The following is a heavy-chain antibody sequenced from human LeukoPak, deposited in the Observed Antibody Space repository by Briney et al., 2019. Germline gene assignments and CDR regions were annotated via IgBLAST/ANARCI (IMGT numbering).Heavy chain of an antibody. V-gene: IGHV3-74*01. CDR3: ATGKTATLPGY. D-gene: IGHD2-15*01. CDR1: GFTFTTYW. CDR2: INIDGTIT. Sequence: GGSLRLSCAASGFTFTTYWMHWVRQAPGKGLVRVSRINIDGTITNYADSVEGRFTISRDNAKNTLYLQMNNLRAEDTAVYYCATGKTATLPGYWGQGTLVTVSS. J-gene: IGHJ4*02.